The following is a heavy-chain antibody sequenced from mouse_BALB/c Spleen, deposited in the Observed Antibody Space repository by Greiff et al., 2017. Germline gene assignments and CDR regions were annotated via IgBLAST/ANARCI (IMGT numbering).Heavy chain of an antibody. CDR1: GYTFTDYN. CDR2: IYPYNGGT. CDR3: ARDEDWFAY. V-gene: IGHV1S29*02. Sequence: VQLQQSGPELVKPGASVKISCKASGYTFTDYNMHWVKQSHGKSLEWIGYIYPYNGGTGYNQKFKSKATLTVDNSSSTAYMELRSLTSEDSAVYYCARDEDWFAYWGQGTLVTVSA. J-gene: IGHJ3*01.